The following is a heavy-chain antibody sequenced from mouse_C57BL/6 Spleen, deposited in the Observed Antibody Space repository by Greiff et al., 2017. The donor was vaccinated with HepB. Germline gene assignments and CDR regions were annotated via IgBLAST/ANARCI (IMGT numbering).Heavy chain of an antibody. Sequence: QVQLQQPGTELVKPGASVKLSCKASGYTFTSYWMHWVKQRPGQGLEWIGNINPSNGGTNYNEKFKSKATLTVDKSSSTAYMQLSSLTSEDSAVYYCARSDSSGYVGSLYAMDYWGQGTSVTVSS. CDR1: GYTFTSYW. V-gene: IGHV1-53*01. D-gene: IGHD3-2*02. CDR2: INPSNGGT. J-gene: IGHJ4*01. CDR3: ARSDSSGYVGSLYAMDY.